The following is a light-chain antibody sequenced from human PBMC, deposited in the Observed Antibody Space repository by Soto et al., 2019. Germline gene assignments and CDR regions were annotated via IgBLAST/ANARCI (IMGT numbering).Light chain of an antibody. CDR3: QQFNSYPIN. J-gene: IGKJ5*01. CDR1: QSISIA. V-gene: IGKV1-13*02. Sequence: AIQLTQSPSSLSASVGDRVTITCRASQSISIALDWYQQKPGKAPKLLIYDACSLESGVPSRFSGSGSGTDFTLTISSLQPEDFATYYCQQFNSYPINFGQGTRLEIK. CDR2: DAC.